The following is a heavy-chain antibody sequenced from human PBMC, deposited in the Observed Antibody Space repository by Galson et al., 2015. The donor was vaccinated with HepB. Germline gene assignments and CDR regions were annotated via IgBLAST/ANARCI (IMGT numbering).Heavy chain of an antibody. Sequence: SLRFSCAASGFTFSNHGMHWVRQAPGKGLEWVALIWALGRDKFYAESVEGRFSISKDNSKNTLYLELNSLKAEDTAVYYCARDLGYCTGAYCYSAYFDHWGPGTLVTVSS. CDR3: ARDLGYCTGAYCYSAYFDH. CDR2: IWALGRDK. J-gene: IGHJ4*02. CDR1: GFTFSNHG. D-gene: IGHD2-15*01. V-gene: IGHV3-33*01.